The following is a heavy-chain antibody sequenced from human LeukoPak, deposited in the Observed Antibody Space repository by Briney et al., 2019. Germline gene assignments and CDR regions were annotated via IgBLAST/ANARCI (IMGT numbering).Heavy chain of an antibody. Sequence: GGSLRLSCTASGFTFSSYSMNWVRQAPGKGLEWLSYISWGSNVIYYADSVKGRFTTSRDDAKNSLFLQMNSLTDEDTAVYYCARDWRYCSSSSCLAMDVWGQGTTVTVSS. CDR3: ARDWRYCSSSSCLAMDV. D-gene: IGHD2-2*01. J-gene: IGHJ6*02. CDR2: ISWGSNVI. V-gene: IGHV3-48*02. CDR1: GFTFSSYS.